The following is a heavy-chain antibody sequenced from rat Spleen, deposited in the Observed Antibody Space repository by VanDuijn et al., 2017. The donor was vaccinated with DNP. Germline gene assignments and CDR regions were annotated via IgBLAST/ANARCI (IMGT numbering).Heavy chain of an antibody. D-gene: IGHD1-2*01. CDR2: ISYDGSST. J-gene: IGHJ2*01. CDR1: GSTFSSFP. V-gene: IGHV5-46*01. CDR3: ASWAPIAPLSTSNY. Sequence: EVHLVESGGGLVQPGRAMLLSCVASGSTFSSFPMAWVRQAPTKGLEWVATISYDGSSTYYRDSVKGRFTISRDNAKSTLYLQRDSLRSEDTATYYCASWAPIAPLSTSNYWGQGVMVTVSS.